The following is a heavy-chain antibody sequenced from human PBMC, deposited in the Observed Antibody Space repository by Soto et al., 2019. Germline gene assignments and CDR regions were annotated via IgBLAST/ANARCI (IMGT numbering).Heavy chain of an antibody. Sequence: SETLSLTCTVSGGSISSYYWSWIRQPPGKGLEWIGYIYYSGSTNYNPSLKSRVTISVDTSKNQFSLKLSSVTAADTAVYYCARRKDIVAENYYYYYMDVWGKGTTVTVSS. V-gene: IGHV4-59*08. J-gene: IGHJ6*03. CDR3: ARRKDIVAENYYYYYMDV. CDR2: IYYSGST. D-gene: IGHD5-12*01. CDR1: GGSISSYY.